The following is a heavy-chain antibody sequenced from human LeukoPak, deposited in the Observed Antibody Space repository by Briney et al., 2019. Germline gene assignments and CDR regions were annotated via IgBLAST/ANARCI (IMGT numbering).Heavy chain of an antibody. CDR1: GYTFIYSF. D-gene: IGHD6-13*01. Sequence: ASVKVSCKASGYTFIYSFMHWVRQAPGQGLEWMGWINPNSGGTNYAQKFQGRVTMTRDTSISTAYMELSRLRSDDTAVYYCARAYRIAAAGKNWFDPWGRGTLVTVSS. CDR2: INPNSGGT. J-gene: IGHJ5*02. CDR3: ARAYRIAAAGKNWFDP. V-gene: IGHV1-2*02.